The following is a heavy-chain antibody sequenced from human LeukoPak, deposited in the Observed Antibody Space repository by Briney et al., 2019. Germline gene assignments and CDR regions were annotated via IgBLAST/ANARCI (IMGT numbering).Heavy chain of an antibody. D-gene: IGHD2-2*01. CDR1: GFAFSSYV. J-gene: IGHJ4*02. CDR2: IGGSGDST. V-gene: IGHV3-23*01. CDR3: ATFGCTSTSCLAY. Sequence: GGSLRLSCAASGFAFSSYVMSWVRQAPGKGLEWVSAIGGSGDSTYYADSVKGRFTISRDNSKNTLYLQMNSLRAEDTAVYYCATFGCTSTSCLAYWAREPRVTASS.